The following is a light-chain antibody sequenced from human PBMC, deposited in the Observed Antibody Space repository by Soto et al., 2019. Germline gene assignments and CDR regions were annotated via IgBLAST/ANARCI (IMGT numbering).Light chain of an antibody. V-gene: IGKV3-15*01. J-gene: IGKJ1*01. CDR1: QSVSSS. CDR2: DTY. CDR3: QQYVHWPPGA. Sequence: EIVVTQSPATLSVSPGERVTLSCRASQSVSSSLAWYQQRPGQAPRLLIYDTYTRAAGIAARFSGSGSGTEFTLTISSLQSEDSAVYYCQQYVHWPPGAFGQGTKVDIK.